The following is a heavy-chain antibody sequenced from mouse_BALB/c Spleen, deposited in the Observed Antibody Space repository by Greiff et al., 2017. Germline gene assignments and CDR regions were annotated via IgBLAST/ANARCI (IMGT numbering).Heavy chain of an antibody. CDR2: ISYSGST. CDR3: AKFPYYYGSFYYFDY. CDR1: GYSITSDYA. D-gene: IGHD1-1*01. Sequence: EVQLVESGPGLVKPSQSLSLTCTVTGYSITSDYAWNWIRQFPGNKLEWMGYISYSGSTSYNPSLKSRISITRDTSKNQFFLQLNSVTTEDTATYYCAKFPYYYGSFYYFDYWGQGTTLTVSS. V-gene: IGHV3-2*02. J-gene: IGHJ2*01.